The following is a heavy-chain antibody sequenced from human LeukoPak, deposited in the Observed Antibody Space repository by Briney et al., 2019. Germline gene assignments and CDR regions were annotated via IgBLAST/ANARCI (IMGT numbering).Heavy chain of an antibody. V-gene: IGHV3-21*01. CDR3: ARAGLYSGSGLDF. CDR1: GFTVSSNY. Sequence: GGSLRLSCAASGFTVSSNYTSWVRQAPGKGLEWVSAPSNGGGYMYYADSVKGRFTISRDNAKNSLYLQMDSLTPEDTAVYYCARAGLYSGSGLDFWGQGALVSVSS. J-gene: IGHJ4*02. D-gene: IGHD5-12*01. CDR2: PSNGGGYM.